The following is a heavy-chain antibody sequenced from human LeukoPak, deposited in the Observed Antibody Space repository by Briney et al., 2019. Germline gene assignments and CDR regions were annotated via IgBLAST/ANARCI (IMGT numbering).Heavy chain of an antibody. J-gene: IGHJ6*02. CDR3: AKGYGIYYFYGMDV. Sequence: GVSLRLSCAASGFTFGNYAMSWVRQAPGKGLEWVSAITGSGGSTYYADSVKGRFTISRDNSKNTLYLQMNSLRADDTAVYYCAKGYGIYYFYGMDVWGQGTTVTVSS. CDR2: ITGSGGST. V-gene: IGHV3-23*01. D-gene: IGHD5-18*01. CDR1: GFTFGNYA.